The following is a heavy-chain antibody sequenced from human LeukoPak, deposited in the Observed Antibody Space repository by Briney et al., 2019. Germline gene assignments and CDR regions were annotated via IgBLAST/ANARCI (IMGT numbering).Heavy chain of an antibody. CDR2: ISSSSSYI. J-gene: IGHJ5*02. CDR1: GFTFSSYS. CDR3: ASRHGGSHSSSWFDP. V-gene: IGHV3-21*01. D-gene: IGHD1-26*01. Sequence: PGGSLRLSCAASGFTFSSYSMNWVRQAPGKGLEWVSSISSSSSYIYYADSVKGRFTISRDNAKNSLYLQMNSLRAEDTAVYYCASRHGGSHSSSWFDPWGQGTLVTVSS.